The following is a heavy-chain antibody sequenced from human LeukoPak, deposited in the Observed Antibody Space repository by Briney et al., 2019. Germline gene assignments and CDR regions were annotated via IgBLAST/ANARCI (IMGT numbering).Heavy chain of an antibody. CDR3: AREDWVVPAAMRMGDYYYGMDV. CDR2: ISSSGSTI. D-gene: IGHD2-2*01. Sequence: PGGSLRLSCAASGFTFSSYEMNWVRQAPGKGLEWVSYISSSGSTIYYADSVKGRFTISRDNAKNSLYLQMNSLRAEDTAVYYCAREDWVVPAAMRMGDYYYGMDVWGKGTMVTVSS. V-gene: IGHV3-48*03. CDR1: GFTFSSYE. J-gene: IGHJ6*04.